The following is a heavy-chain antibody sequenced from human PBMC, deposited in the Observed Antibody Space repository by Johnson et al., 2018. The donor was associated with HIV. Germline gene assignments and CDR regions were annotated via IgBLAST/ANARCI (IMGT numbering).Heavy chain of an antibody. D-gene: IGHD3-16*02. CDR2: SNSDWSST. CDR3: AREWGMITFGGVIPRNAFDI. V-gene: IGHV3-74*01. Sequence: VQLVESGGGLVQPGGSLRLSCAASGFIFSRSWMHWVRQVPGMGLVWVSRSNSDWSSTTYAASVTCRFTISRAKAKNTLHLQMNSLRAEDTAVYYCAREWGMITFGGVIPRNAFDIWGQGTMVTVSS. CDR1: GFIFSRSW. J-gene: IGHJ3*02.